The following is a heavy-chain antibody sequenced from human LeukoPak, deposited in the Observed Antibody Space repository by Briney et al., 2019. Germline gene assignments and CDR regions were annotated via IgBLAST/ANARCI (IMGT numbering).Heavy chain of an antibody. Sequence: GSLRLSCAASGFSISNDWMSWVRQAPGKGLEWVARVKSRSAGETTDYAAPVKGRFTVSRDDSKNTLYLQMNSLKTEDTAVYYCTLIQGWGSGSYYRDFWGQGTLVTVSS. V-gene: IGHV3-15*01. CDR3: TLIQGWGSGSYYRDF. CDR2: VKSRSAGETT. CDR1: GFSISNDW. J-gene: IGHJ4*02. D-gene: IGHD3-10*01.